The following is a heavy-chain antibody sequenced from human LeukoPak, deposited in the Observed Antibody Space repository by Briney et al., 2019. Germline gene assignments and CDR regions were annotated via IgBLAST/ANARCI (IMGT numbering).Heavy chain of an antibody. CDR3: ARVLVPGFGDSTPVDY. D-gene: IGHD3-10*01. Sequence: SVKVSCTASGGTFSSYAISWVRQAPGQGLEWMGRIIPILGIANYAQKFQGRVTITADKSTSTAYMELSSLRSEDTAVYYCARVLVPGFGDSTPVDYWGQGTLVTVSS. CDR2: IIPILGIA. CDR1: GGTFSSYA. J-gene: IGHJ4*02. V-gene: IGHV1-69*04.